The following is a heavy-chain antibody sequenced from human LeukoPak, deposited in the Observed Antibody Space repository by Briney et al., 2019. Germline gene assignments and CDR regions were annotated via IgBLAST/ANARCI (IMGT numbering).Heavy chain of an antibody. J-gene: IGHJ4*02. CDR2: IRYDGSNK. CDR3: AKDRVRAVADLFDY. D-gene: IGHD6-19*01. V-gene: IGHV3-30*02. Sequence: GGSLRLSCAASGFTFSSYGMHWVRQAPGKGLEWVAFIRYDGSNKYYADSVKGRFTISRDNSKNTLYLQMNSLRAEDTAIYYCAKDRVRAVADLFDYWGQGTLVTVSS. CDR1: GFTFSSYG.